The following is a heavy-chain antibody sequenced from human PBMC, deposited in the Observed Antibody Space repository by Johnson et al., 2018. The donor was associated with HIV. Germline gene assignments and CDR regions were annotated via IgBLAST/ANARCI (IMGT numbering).Heavy chain of an antibody. Sequence: VQLMESGGGLVQPRGSLRLSCAASGFTFSSYEMNWVRQAPGKGLEWVSYISSSGSTIYYADSVKGRFPISRDNSKNTLYLQMNSLRAEDTAVYYCARDGESQQLPLGDALDIWGQGTMVTVSS. CDR2: ISSSGSTI. CDR3: ARDGESQQLPLGDALDI. J-gene: IGHJ3*02. CDR1: GFTFSSYE. V-gene: IGHV3-48*03. D-gene: IGHD6-13*01.